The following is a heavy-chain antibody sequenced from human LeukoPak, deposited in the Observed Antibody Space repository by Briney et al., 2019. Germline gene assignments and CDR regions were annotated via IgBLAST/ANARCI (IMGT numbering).Heavy chain of an antibody. J-gene: IGHJ3*02. CDR1: GFSFTGYW. CDR2: IYPGDSDS. D-gene: IGHD3-22*01. V-gene: IGHV5-51*01. CDR3: ARLRGDSSGYDALEI. Sequence: GESLRISCKTSGFSFTGYWIGWVRQMPEKGLEWMGIIYPGDSDSKYSPSFQGLVTFSADKSISTAYLQWSSLRASDTAMYYCARLRGDSSGYDALEIWGQDTMVSVSS.